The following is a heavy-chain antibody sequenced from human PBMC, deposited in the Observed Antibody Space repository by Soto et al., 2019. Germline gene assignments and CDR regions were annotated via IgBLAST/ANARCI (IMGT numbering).Heavy chain of an antibody. Sequence: QVQLQESGPGLVKSSGTLSLTCAVSGDSISSSHWWGWVRQPPGKGLEWIGEIYHSGTTSYNPYHKCRVNIALDKTNSQFSLKLSSVTAADTAVYYCARGYYYGSGTYFDYWGQGTLVTVSS. CDR1: GDSISSSHW. D-gene: IGHD3-10*01. CDR3: ARGYYYGSGTYFDY. J-gene: IGHJ4*02. V-gene: IGHV4-4*02. CDR2: IYHSGTT.